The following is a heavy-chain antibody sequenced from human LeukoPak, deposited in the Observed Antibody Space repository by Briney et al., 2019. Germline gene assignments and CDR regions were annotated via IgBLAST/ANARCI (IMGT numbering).Heavy chain of an antibody. CDR1: GFTFSTYA. Sequence: GGSLRLSCAASGFTFSTYAMSWVRQAPGKGLEWVSGISISGGSAYYADSVKGRFTISRHNSENTLYLQMNSLRVEDTAVYYCARGGTPGYSSGRIDYWGQGTLVTVSS. J-gene: IGHJ4*02. V-gene: IGHV3-23*01. D-gene: IGHD6-19*01. CDR2: ISISGGSA. CDR3: ARGGTPGYSSGRIDY.